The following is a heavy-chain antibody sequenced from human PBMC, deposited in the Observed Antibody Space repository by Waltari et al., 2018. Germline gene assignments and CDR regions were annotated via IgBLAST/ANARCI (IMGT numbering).Heavy chain of an antibody. Sequence: EVQLVQSGAEVKKPGESLKISCKGSGYSFTSYWIGWVRQMPGKGLAWMGIIYPGDSDTRYSPSFQGQVTISADKSISTAYLQWSSLKASDTAMYYCARHFPSEAAAGSEPMLVAFDIWGQGTMVTVSS. J-gene: IGHJ3*02. D-gene: IGHD6-13*01. CDR1: GYSFTSYW. CDR2: IYPGDSDT. V-gene: IGHV5-51*01. CDR3: ARHFPSEAAAGSEPMLVAFDI.